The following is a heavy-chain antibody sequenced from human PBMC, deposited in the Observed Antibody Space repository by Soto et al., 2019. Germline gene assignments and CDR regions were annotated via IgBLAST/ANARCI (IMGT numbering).Heavy chain of an antibody. Sequence: QVQLQQWGAGLLKPSETLSLTCAVYGGSFSGYYWSWIRQPPGKGLEWIGEINHSGSTNYNPSLKRRVTISVDTSKNQFSLKLSSVTAADTAVYYCARGPRNWNYRIDYWGQGTLVTVSS. CDR1: GGSFSGYY. CDR3: ARGPRNWNYRIDY. J-gene: IGHJ4*02. V-gene: IGHV4-34*01. D-gene: IGHD1-7*01. CDR2: INHSGST.